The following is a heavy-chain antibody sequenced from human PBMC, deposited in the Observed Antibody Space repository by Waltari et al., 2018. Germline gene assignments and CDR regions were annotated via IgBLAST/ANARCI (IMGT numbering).Heavy chain of an antibody. CDR3: ATYIGASLGSASFDV. V-gene: IGHV4-39*01. J-gene: IGHJ3*01. D-gene: IGHD5-12*01. CDR2: SSSSRAT. Sequence: GWIRQPPGQCLEWSAMSSSSRATYSIPSLESRVTISRDTSKNQVSLQLGSVTAADTAVYYCATYIGASLGSASFDVWGQGTMVTVSS.